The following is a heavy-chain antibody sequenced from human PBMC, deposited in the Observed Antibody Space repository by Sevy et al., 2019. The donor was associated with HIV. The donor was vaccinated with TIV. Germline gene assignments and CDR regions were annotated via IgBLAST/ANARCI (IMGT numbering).Heavy chain of an antibody. D-gene: IGHD1-26*01. CDR1: GFTFDDYA. Sequence: GGSLRLSCAASGFTFDDYAMSWVRQAPGKGLEWVANIKQDGSEKYYVDSVKGRFTISRDNAKNSLYLQMNSLRAEDTAVYYCARSGGSYDYGMDVWGQGTTVTVSS. J-gene: IGHJ6*02. CDR3: ARSGGSYDYGMDV. CDR2: IKQDGSEK. V-gene: IGHV3-7*01.